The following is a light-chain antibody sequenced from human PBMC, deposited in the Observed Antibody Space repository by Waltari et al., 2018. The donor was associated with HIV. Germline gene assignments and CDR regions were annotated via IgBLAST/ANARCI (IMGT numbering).Light chain of an antibody. Sequence: SYVLTQPPSVSVAPGPTAGITSRVDNLGSKTVHWYPQKPGQAPVLLIYDGADRPSGIPERFSGSNSENTATLTIGRVEAGDEADYYCQVWDSGSAHVVFGGGTNLAVL. CDR1: NLGSKT. CDR3: QVWDSGSAHVV. CDR2: DGA. J-gene: IGLJ2*01. V-gene: IGLV3-21*02.